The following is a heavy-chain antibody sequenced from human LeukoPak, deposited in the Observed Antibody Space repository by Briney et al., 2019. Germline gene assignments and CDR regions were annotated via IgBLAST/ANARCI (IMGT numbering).Heavy chain of an antibody. V-gene: IGHV4-59*08. J-gene: IGHJ5*02. CDR1: GGSISSYY. D-gene: IGHD1-26*01. CDR3: ARHLGVFWELLDNWFDP. CDR2: IYYSGST. Sequence: KASETLSLTCTVSGGSISSYYWSWIRQPPGKGLEWIGYIYYSGSTNYNPSLKSRVTISVDTSKNQFSLKLSSVTAADMAVYYCARHLGVFWELLDNWFDPWGQGTLVTVSS.